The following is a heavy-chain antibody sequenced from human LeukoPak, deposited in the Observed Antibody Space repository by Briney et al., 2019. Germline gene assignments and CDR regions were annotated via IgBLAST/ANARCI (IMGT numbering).Heavy chain of an antibody. CDR2: ISGSSGRT. CDR1: GFTFRSYG. J-gene: IGHJ4*02. Sequence: GGSLRLSCAASGFTFRSYGMSWVRQAPGKGLEWVSAISGSSGRTYYADSVKGRFSISRDNTKNTLYLQMNSLKTEDTAVYYCTTSSGWYNVDYWGQGTLVTVSS. V-gene: IGHV3-23*01. CDR3: TTSSGWYNVDY. D-gene: IGHD6-19*01.